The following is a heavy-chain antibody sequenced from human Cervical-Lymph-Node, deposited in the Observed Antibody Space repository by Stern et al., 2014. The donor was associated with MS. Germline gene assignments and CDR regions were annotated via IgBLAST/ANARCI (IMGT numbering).Heavy chain of an antibody. Sequence: VQLLESGGGVVQPGRALRLSCAASGFTFSSSGMPWVRQAPGKGLERLAIIYYDGSNRSYADSVKGRFTISRDNSKNTLYLQMNSLRAEDTAVYYCAREGGNTAEYFQHWGQGTLVTVSS. CDR3: AREGGNTAEYFQH. CDR1: GFTFSSSG. CDR2: IYYDGSNR. J-gene: IGHJ1*01. D-gene: IGHD4-23*01. V-gene: IGHV3-33*01.